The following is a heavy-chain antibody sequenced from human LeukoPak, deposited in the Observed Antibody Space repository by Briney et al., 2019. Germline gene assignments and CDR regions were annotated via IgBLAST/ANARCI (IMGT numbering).Heavy chain of an antibody. J-gene: IGHJ4*02. CDR3: ATVPEVTAHFDY. CDR2: ISSSSSYI. D-gene: IGHD2-21*02. V-gene: IGHV3-21*01. Sequence: GGSLRLSCASSGFTFRSYSMNCVPQAPGKGRECVSSISSSSSYIYYADSVRSRFTISRDNTNNAQYLQRNMLRAEDTAVYYCATVPEVTAHFDYWGQGPLVPVSS. CDR1: GFTFRSYS.